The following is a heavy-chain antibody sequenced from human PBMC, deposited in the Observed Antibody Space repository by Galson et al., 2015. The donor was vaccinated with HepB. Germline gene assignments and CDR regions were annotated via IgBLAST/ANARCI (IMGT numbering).Heavy chain of an antibody. CDR1: GFTFDDYA. Sequence: SLRLSCAASGFTFDDYAMHWVRQAPGKGLEWASGISWNSGSIGYADSVKGRFTISRDNAKNSLYLQMNSLRAEDTALYYCAKDRSGSGWYLPHWGQGTLVTVSS. CDR2: ISWNSGSI. V-gene: IGHV3-9*01. J-gene: IGHJ4*02. D-gene: IGHD6-19*01. CDR3: AKDRSGSGWYLPH.